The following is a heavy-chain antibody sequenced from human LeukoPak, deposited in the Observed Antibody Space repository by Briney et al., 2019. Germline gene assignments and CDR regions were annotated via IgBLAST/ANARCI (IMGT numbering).Heavy chain of an antibody. D-gene: IGHD3-3*01. CDR1: TLISSGYA. CDR3: AKSREYYDVLSAFDS. CDR2: ISGSGPRT. V-gene: IGHV3-23*01. J-gene: IGHJ4*02. Sequence: GGSLRLSCAASTLISSGYAMMWVRQAPGKGLEWVSTISGSGPRTYYTDSVRGRFTISRDTSDNTLFLQMNSLRADDTAVYYCAKSREYYDVLSAFDSWGQGTLVTVSS.